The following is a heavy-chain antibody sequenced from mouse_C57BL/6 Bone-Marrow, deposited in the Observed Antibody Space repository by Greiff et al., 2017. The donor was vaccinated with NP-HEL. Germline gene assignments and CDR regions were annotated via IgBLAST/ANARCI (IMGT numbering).Heavy chain of an antibody. Sequence: QVQLQQSGAELVRPGASVTLSCKASGYTFTDYEMHWVKQTPVHGLEWIGAIDPETGGTAYNQKFKGKAILTADKSSSTAYMALRSLTSEDSSVYYCTRSYAPFAYWGQGTLVTVSA. J-gene: IGHJ3*01. CDR1: GYTFTDYE. CDR2: IDPETGGT. CDR3: TRSYAPFAY. D-gene: IGHD6-5*01. V-gene: IGHV1-15*01.